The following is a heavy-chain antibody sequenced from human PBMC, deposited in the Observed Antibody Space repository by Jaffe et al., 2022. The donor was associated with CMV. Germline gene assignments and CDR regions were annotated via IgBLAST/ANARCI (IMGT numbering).Heavy chain of an antibody. CDR2: IIPIFGTA. D-gene: IGHD2-2*01. Sequence: QVQLVQSGAEVKKPGSSVKVSCKASGGTFSSYAISWVRQAPGQGLEWMGGIIPIFGTANYAQKFQGRVTITADESTSTAYMELSSLRSEDTAVYYCARDLYCSSTSCYSARGGFDYWGQGTLVTVSS. V-gene: IGHV1-69*01. J-gene: IGHJ4*02. CDR3: ARDLYCSSTSCYSARGGFDY. CDR1: GGTFSSYA.